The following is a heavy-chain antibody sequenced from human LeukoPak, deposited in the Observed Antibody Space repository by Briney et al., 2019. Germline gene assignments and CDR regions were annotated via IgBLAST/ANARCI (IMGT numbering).Heavy chain of an antibody. V-gene: IGHV3-7*05. D-gene: IGHD6-6*01. CDR3: ARDPYSSTWSYGMDV. J-gene: IGHJ6*02. Sequence: GGSLRLSCAAHGFTVSNYWMSWVSQAPGKGLEWVANIKQDGSEEVYVDSVKGRFTISRDNAKNSLFLQMNTLRAEDTAVYYCARDPYSSTWSYGMDVWGQGTTVTVSS. CDR1: GFTVSNYW. CDR2: IKQDGSEE.